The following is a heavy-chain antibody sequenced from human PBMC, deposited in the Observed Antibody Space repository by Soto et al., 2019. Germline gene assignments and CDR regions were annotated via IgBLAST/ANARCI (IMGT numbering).Heavy chain of an antibody. CDR2: IIPIFGTA. CDR3: EREKEERIAAAGTLWFDP. Sequence: SVKVSCKASGGTFSSYAMSWVRQAPGQGLEWMGGIIPIFGTANYAQKFQGRVTITADESTSTAYMELSSLRSEDTAVYYCEREKEERIAAAGTLWFDPWGQGTLVTVSS. CDR1: GGTFSSYA. J-gene: IGHJ5*02. D-gene: IGHD6-13*01. V-gene: IGHV1-69*13.